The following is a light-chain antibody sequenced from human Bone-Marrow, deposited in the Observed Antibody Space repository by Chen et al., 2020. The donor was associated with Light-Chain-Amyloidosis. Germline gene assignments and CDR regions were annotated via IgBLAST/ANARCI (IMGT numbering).Light chain of an antibody. CDR3: QSADSSGTYEVI. V-gene: IGLV3-25*03. CDR1: DLPTKY. Sequence: SYELTQPPSVSVSPGQTARITRPGDDLPTKYAYWYQQTPGQAPVLVIHRDTERPSGISERFSGSSSGTTATLTISGVQAEDEADYHCQSADSSGTYEVIFGGGTKLTVL. J-gene: IGLJ2*01. CDR2: RDT.